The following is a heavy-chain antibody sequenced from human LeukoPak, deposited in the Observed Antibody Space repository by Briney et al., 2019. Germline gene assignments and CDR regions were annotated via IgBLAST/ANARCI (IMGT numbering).Heavy chain of an antibody. CDR3: ARSPDILTGENFDY. D-gene: IGHD3-9*01. Sequence: ASVKVSCKASGGTFSSYAFSWVRQAPGQGLEWMGWISAYNGNTNYAQKLQGRVTMTTDTSTSTAYMELRSLRSDDTAVYYCARSPDILTGENFDYWGQGTLVTVSS. V-gene: IGHV1-18*01. CDR1: GGTFSSYA. J-gene: IGHJ4*02. CDR2: ISAYNGNT.